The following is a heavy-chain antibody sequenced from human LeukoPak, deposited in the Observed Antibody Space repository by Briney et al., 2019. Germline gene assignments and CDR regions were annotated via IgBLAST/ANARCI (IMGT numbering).Heavy chain of an antibody. Sequence: GGSLRFTCAASGFTFSGSAIHWVRQSSGKGLEWVGHIDKKDNFYATTSAASVTGRFTISRDDSKNTAYLQMNSLKTEDTALYYCTGDSGTYHWLDPWAQGTLVTVSS. CDR3: TGDSGTYHWLDP. CDR2: IDKKDNFYAT. CDR1: GFTFSGSA. J-gene: IGHJ5*02. D-gene: IGHD1-26*01. V-gene: IGHV3-73*01.